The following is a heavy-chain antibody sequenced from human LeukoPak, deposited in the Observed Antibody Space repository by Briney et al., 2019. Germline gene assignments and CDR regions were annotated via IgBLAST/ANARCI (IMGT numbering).Heavy chain of an antibody. J-gene: IGHJ4*02. D-gene: IGHD6-13*01. CDR1: GFTFSSYW. CDR2: IKQDGSEK. V-gene: IGHV3-7*03. Sequence: GGSLRLSCAASGFTFSSYWMSWARQAPGKGLEWVANIKQDGSEKYYVDSVKGRFTISRDNAKNSLYLQMNSLRAEDTALYYCAKDAAAAGLLYPTFDYWGQGTLVTVSS. CDR3: AKDAAAAGLLYPTFDY.